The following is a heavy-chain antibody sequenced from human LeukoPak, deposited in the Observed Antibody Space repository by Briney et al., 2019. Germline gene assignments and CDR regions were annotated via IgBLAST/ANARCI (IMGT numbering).Heavy chain of an antibody. J-gene: IGHJ4*02. CDR3: ARRWYTGTYYYFDL. Sequence: PGGSLRLSCAASGFTLSTHWMHWVRQAPGKGLVWVSRINGDGTTTSYADSVKGRSTISRVNAKSTLYLEMDSLRAEDTAIYYCARRWYTGTYYYFDLWGQGTLVTVSS. CDR2: INGDGTTT. V-gene: IGHV3-74*01. D-gene: IGHD1-26*01. CDR1: GFTLSTHW.